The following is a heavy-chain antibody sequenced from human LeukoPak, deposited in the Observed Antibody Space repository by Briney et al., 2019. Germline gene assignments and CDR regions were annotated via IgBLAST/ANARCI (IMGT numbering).Heavy chain of an antibody. J-gene: IGHJ2*01. D-gene: IGHD6-6*01. Sequence: SQTLSLTCAISGDSVSSTGAAWNWIRQSPSRGLEWLGRTYYRSKWYNDYAVSVKSRITINPDTSKNQFSLQLNSVTPEDTAVYYCVRDLTGYSSSPYLYFDLWGRGTLVTVPS. CDR1: GDSVSSTGAA. CDR3: VRDLTGYSSSPYLYFDL. CDR2: TYYRSKWYN. V-gene: IGHV6-1*01.